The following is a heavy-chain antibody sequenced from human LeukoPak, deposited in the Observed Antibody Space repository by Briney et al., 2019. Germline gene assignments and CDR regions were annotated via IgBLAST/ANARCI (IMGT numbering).Heavy chain of an antibody. CDR3: ARASTVIDF. CDR1: GFTFRSDA. V-gene: IGHV3-23*01. D-gene: IGHD4-17*01. Sequence: GGSLRLSCAASGFTFRSDAMSWVRQAPGKGLEWVSGISGSGGTTYYTDSVKGRFTISRDNAKNSLYLQMNSLRAEDTAVYYCARASTVIDFWGQGTLVTVSS. J-gene: IGHJ4*02. CDR2: ISGSGGTT.